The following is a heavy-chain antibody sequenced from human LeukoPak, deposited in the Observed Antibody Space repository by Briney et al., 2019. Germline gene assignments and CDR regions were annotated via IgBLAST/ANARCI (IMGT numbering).Heavy chain of an antibody. J-gene: IGHJ4*02. D-gene: IGHD5-18*01. V-gene: IGHV3-23*01. CDR2: ISGSGGST. CDR3: AKDLEDTAVGFDY. Sequence: PGGALRLSFAASGFTFSSYALSWVRQAPGKGLEGVSAISGSGGSTYYADSVKGRFTISRDNSKNTLYLQMNSLRAEDTAVYYCAKDLEDTAVGFDYWGQGTLVTVSS. CDR1: GFTFSSYA.